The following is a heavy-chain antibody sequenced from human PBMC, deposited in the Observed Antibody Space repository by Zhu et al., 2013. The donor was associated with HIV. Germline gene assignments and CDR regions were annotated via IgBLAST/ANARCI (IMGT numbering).Heavy chain of an antibody. V-gene: IGHV1-18*01. CDR3: ARAPYYDFWSGTNWFDP. D-gene: IGHD3-3*01. J-gene: IGHJ5*02. CDR1: GYTFTSYG. CDR2: ISAYNGNT. Sequence: QVQLVQSGAEVKKPGASVKVSCKASGYTFTSYGISWVRQAPGQGLEWMGWISAYNGNTNYAQKLQGRVTMTTDTSTSTAYMELRSLRSDDTAVYYCARAPYYDFWSGTNWFDPWGQGTLVTVSS.